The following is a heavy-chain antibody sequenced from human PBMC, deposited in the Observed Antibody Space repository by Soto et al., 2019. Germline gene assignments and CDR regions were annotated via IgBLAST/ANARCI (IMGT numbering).Heavy chain of an antibody. CDR2: IYHSGST. V-gene: IGHV4-4*02. Sequence: QVQLQESGPGLVKPSGTLSLTCAVSGGSISSSNWWSWVRQPPGKGLEWIGEIYHSGSTNYNPSLKSRVTISVDKSKNQFSLKLSSVTAADTAVYYCARALADMVRGPPRAFDIWGQGTMVTVSS. D-gene: IGHD3-10*01. CDR3: ARALADMVRGPPRAFDI. J-gene: IGHJ3*02. CDR1: GGSISSSNW.